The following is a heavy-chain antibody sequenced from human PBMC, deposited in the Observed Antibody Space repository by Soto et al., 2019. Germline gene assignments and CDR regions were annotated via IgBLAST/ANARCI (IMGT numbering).Heavy chain of an antibody. Sequence: GGSLRLSCAASGFTFSSYGMHWVRQAPGKGLEWVAVIWYDGSNKYYADSVKGRFTISRDNSKNTLYLQMNSLRAEDTAVYYCARGGANKLRFLEWSMFYYYMDVWGKGTTVTVSS. CDR2: IWYDGSNK. CDR1: GFTFSSYG. D-gene: IGHD3-3*01. V-gene: IGHV3-33*01. J-gene: IGHJ6*03. CDR3: ARGGANKLRFLEWSMFYYYMDV.